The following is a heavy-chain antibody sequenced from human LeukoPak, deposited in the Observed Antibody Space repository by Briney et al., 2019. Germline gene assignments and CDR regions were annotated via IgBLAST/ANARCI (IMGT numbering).Heavy chain of an antibody. Sequence: ASETLSLTCTVSSASISSYYWSWTRQPPGQGLEWIGYVHYSGITDYNPSLQSRVTISVDTSKSQFSLKLSSVTAADTAVYYCASRLGGTTFRWGQGTLVTVSS. J-gene: IGHJ4*02. CDR1: SASISSYY. D-gene: IGHD1-1*01. V-gene: IGHV4-59*01. CDR2: VHYSGIT. CDR3: ASRLGGTTFR.